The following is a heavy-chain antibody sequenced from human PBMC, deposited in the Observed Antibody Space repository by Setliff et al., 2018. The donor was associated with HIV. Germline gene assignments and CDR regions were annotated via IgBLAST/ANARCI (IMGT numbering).Heavy chain of an antibody. D-gene: IGHD1-26*01. Sequence: ASVKVSCKASGYTFTSHGISWVRQAPGQGLEWMGWVSAYNGDTNYAQKLQGRVTMTTDTSTSTAYMELRSLRSDDTAIYYCARGSFGGSYSSFWGQGTPVTVSS. V-gene: IGHV1-18*01. CDR1: GYTFTSHG. J-gene: IGHJ4*02. CDR3: ARGSFGGSYSSF. CDR2: VSAYNGDT.